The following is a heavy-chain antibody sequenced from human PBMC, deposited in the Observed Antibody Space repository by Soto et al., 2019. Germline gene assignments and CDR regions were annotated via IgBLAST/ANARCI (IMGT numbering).Heavy chain of an antibody. V-gene: IGHV1-18*04. CDR1: GYTFTSYG. CDR2: ISAYNCNT. D-gene: IGHD2-2*01. J-gene: IGHJ6*02. Sequence: GASVKVSCKASGYTFTSYGISWVRQAPGQGLEWMGWISAYNCNTNYAQKLQGRVTMTTDTSTSTAYMELRSLRSDDTAVYYCARDPYHCSSTSCSTEKYYYYGMDVWGQGTTVTVSS. CDR3: ARDPYHCSSTSCSTEKYYYYGMDV.